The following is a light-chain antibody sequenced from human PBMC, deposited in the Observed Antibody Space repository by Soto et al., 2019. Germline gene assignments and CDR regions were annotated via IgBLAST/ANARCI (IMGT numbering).Light chain of an antibody. CDR1: QSVNSN. Sequence: EIVMTQSPVTLSASPGERATLSCRASQSVNSNLAWYQQKAAQAPRLLIYGTSTRATGIPARFSGSGSGTDFTLTISRLEPEDFAVYYCQQYGSSPTFGQGTKVDIK. CDR3: QQYGSSPT. J-gene: IGKJ1*01. CDR2: GTS. V-gene: IGKV3-20*01.